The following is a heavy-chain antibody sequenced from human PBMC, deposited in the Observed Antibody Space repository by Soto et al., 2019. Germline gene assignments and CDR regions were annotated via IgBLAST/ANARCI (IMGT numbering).Heavy chain of an antibody. CDR2: IYSGGST. D-gene: IGHD5-12*01. CDR1: GFTVSSNY. Sequence: SGGSLRLSCAASGFTVSSNYMSWVRQAPGKGLEWVSVIYSGGSTYYADSVKGRFTISRDNSKNTLYLQMNSLRAEDTAVYYCASSQRATEVAFDIWGQGTMVTVSS. J-gene: IGHJ3*02. CDR3: ASSQRATEVAFDI. V-gene: IGHV3-53*01.